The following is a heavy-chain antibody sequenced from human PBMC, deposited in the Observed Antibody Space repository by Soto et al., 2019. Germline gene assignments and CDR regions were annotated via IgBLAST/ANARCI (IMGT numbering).Heavy chain of an antibody. CDR3: ATNESRITIFGVVIRKQTPYDY. Sequence: GASVKVSCKVSGYTLTELSMHCVRQAPGKGLEWMGGFDPEDGETIYAQKFQGRVTMTEDTSTDTAYMELSSLRSEDTAVYYCATNESRITIFGVVIRKQTPYDYWGQGTLVTVSS. CDR1: GYTLTELS. J-gene: IGHJ4*02. D-gene: IGHD3-3*01. CDR2: FDPEDGET. V-gene: IGHV1-24*01.